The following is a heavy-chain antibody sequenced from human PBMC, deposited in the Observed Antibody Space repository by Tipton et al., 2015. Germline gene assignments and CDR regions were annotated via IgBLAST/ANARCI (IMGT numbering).Heavy chain of an antibody. Sequence: SLRLSCAASGFSFDDFAMHWVRQRPGRGLEWVSGITWNSDRLLYADSVKGRFTISRDNAKNSLYLQMNSLRAEDTAVYYCARDGQQPPGVDYWGQGTLVTVSS. CDR1: GFSFDDFA. V-gene: IGHV3-9*01. D-gene: IGHD6-13*01. CDR3: ARDGQQPPGVDY. CDR2: ITWNSDRL. J-gene: IGHJ4*02.